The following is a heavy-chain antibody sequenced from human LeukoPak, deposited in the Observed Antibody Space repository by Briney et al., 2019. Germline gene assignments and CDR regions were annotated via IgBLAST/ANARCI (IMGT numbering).Heavy chain of an antibody. D-gene: IGHD6-19*01. CDR3: ANTMYSSAWSPFDY. J-gene: IGHJ4*02. V-gene: IGHV3-30*02. CDR2: IQYDGSKR. CDR1: TFTFSSYG. Sequence: GGSLRLSCVASTFTFSSYGMHWVRQAPGKGLEWVAFIQYDGSKRYYADSVKGRFTISRDNSKNTLYLRMNNLRPEDTALYYCANTMYSSAWSPFDYWGRGTLVTVSS.